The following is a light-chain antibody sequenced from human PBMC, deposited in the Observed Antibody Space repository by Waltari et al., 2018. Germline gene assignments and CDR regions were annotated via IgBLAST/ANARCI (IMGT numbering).Light chain of an antibody. CDR1: SAHIATTH. CDR2: EDY. CDR3: QSYDSNNYVI. V-gene: IGLV6-57*01. J-gene: IGLJ2*01. Sequence: NFMLTQPRSVSESPGKTVTISCTLSSAHIATTHVQWYQQRPGSSPTTVIYEDYHRPPGVPDRFSASFDSSSNSASLTISGLKTEDEADYYCQSYDSNNYVIFGGGTKLTVL.